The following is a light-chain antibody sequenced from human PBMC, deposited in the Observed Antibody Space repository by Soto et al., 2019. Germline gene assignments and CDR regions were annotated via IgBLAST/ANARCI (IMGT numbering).Light chain of an antibody. CDR2: GAS. CDR1: QSVNSN. V-gene: IGKV3-15*01. J-gene: IGKJ2*01. CDR3: QQYNNWPPYT. Sequence: EIMMTQSPVTLSVSPGERATLSCRASQSVNSNLAWYQQKPGQAPRLLIYGASTRATGIPARFSGSGSGTEFTLTISSLQSEDFAVYYCQQYNNWPPYTFGQGTKVDIK.